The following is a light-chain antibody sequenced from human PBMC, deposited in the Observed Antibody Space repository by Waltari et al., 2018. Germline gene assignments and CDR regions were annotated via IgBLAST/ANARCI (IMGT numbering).Light chain of an antibody. CDR2: EVS. V-gene: IGLV2-14*01. CDR1: SSAVGNYDY. J-gene: IGLJ1*01. CDR3: SSYTTSSTYV. Sequence: QSALTQPASVSGSPGQSLTISCTGTSSAVGNYDYASWYQQHPGKAPKLIICEVSNRPSGVSNRFSGSKSGNTASLTISGLQAEDEADYYCSSYTTSSTYVFGTGTKVTVL.